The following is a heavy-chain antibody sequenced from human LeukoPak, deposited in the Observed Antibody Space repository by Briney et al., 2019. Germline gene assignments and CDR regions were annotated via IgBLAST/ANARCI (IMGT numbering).Heavy chain of an antibody. D-gene: IGHD6-13*01. Sequence: TSETLSPTWAFDGGSFSASSWHLVRQPPRESMQCCGEPSHSGSTNYNPSLKSRVTISVDTSKNQFSLKLSSVTAADTAVYYCARAPLPAYSSSWFAAPPREWGQGTLVTVSS. CDR1: GGSFSASS. CDR3: ARAPLPAYSSSWFAAPPRE. J-gene: IGHJ4*02. CDR2: PSHSGST. V-gene: IGHV4-34*01.